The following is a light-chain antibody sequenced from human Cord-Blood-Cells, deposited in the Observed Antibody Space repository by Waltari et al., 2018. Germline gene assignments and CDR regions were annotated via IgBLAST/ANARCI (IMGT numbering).Light chain of an antibody. V-gene: IGKV1-5*03. CDR2: KAS. J-gene: IGKJ1*01. Sequence: DIQLTHFPSTLSTSVGDRVTITCRASQSISSGLAWYQQKPGKAPKLLIYKASSLESGVPSRFSGSGSGTEFTLTISSLQPDDFATYYCQQYNSYSRTFGQGTKVEIK. CDR1: QSISSG. CDR3: QQYNSYSRT.